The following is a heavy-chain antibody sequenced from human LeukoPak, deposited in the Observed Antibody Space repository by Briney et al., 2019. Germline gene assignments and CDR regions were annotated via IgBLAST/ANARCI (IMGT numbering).Heavy chain of an antibody. V-gene: IGHV3-43*02. CDR2: ISGDGGST. D-gene: IGHD3-9*01. Sequence: PGGSLRLSCAASGFTFDDYAMHWVRQAPGKGLKWVSVISGDGGSTYYADSVEGRFTISRDNSKNSLYLQMNSLRTEDTAFYYCAKDRGYFDWLLPDYWGQGTLVTVPS. CDR1: GFTFDDYA. J-gene: IGHJ4*02. CDR3: AKDRGYFDWLLPDY.